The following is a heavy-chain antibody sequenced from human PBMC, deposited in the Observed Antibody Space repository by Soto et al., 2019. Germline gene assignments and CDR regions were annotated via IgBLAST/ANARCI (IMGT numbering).Heavy chain of an antibody. Sequence: EVQLVESGGGLVQPGGSLRLSCAASGFTFSSYSMNWVRQAPGKGLEWVSYISSGSTTIYYADSVKGRFTISRDNAKNALYQQIISLPAEETAVYYCGREGYCSGGSCCLGPFDNWGQGTMVTVSS. D-gene: IGHD2-15*01. CDR3: GREGYCSGGSCCLGPFDN. V-gene: IGHV3-48*01. CDR1: GFTFSSYS. J-gene: IGHJ3*02. CDR2: ISSGSTTI.